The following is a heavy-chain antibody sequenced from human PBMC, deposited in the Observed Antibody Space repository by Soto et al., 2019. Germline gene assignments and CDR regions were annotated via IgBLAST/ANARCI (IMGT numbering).Heavy chain of an antibody. CDR1: GGSISSGDYY. D-gene: IGHD2-2*02. CDR3: ARWRLSGYCSSTSCYTQGVYGMDV. CDR2: IYYSGST. Sequence: PSETLSLTCTVSGGSISSGDYYWRWIRQPPGKGLEWIGYIYYSGSTYYNPSLKSRVTISVDTSKNQFSLKLSSVTAADTAVYYCARWRLSGYCSSTSCYTQGVYGMDVWGQGTTVTVSS. V-gene: IGHV4-30-4*01. J-gene: IGHJ6*02.